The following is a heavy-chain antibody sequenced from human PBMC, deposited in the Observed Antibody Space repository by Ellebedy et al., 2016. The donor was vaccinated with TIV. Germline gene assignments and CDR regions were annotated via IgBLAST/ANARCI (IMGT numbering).Heavy chain of an antibody. Sequence: GESLKISCAASGFTFSSYWMSWVRQAPGKGLEWVANIKEDGSEKYYVDSVKGRFTISRDNTKNSLFLQMNSLRAEDTAIYYCARDGLVDSYDSSGYYPYYYYGMDVWGQGTTGTVSS. CDR2: IKEDGSEK. J-gene: IGHJ6*02. D-gene: IGHD3-22*01. CDR3: ARDGLVDSYDSSGYYPYYYYGMDV. CDR1: GFTFSSYW. V-gene: IGHV3-7*03.